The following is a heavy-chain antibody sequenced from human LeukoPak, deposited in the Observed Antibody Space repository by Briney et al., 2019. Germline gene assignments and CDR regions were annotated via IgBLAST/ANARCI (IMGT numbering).Heavy chain of an antibody. D-gene: IGHD3-16*01. Sequence: GGSLRLSCAASGITFSRFWMSWVRQAPGKGLQWVANINQDGSEKHYVDSVKGRFTISRDNAENSLYLQMNSLRAEDTAVYYCASGGRLDHWGQGALVTVAS. CDR2: INQDGSEK. V-gene: IGHV3-7*03. CDR1: GITFSRFW. CDR3: ASGGRLDH. J-gene: IGHJ4*02.